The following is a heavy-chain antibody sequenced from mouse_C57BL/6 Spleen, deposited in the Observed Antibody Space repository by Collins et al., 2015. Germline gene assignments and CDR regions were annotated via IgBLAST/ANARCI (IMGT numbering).Heavy chain of an antibody. CDR2: IWRGGST. V-gene: IGHV2-5-1*01. D-gene: IGHD2-14*01. CDR3: EVRDGNWYFDV. J-gene: IGHJ1*01. CDR1: GFSLTSYG. Sequence: QVQLKESGPSLVQPSQSLSITCTVSGFSLTSYGVHWVRQSPGKGLEWLGVIWRGGSTDYNAAFMSRLSITKDNSKSQVFFKMNSLQADDTAIYYCEVRDGNWYFDVWGAGTTVTVSS.